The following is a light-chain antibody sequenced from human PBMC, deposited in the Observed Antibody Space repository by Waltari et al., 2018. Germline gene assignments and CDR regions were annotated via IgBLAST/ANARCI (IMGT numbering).Light chain of an antibody. Sequence: QSALTQPASVSGSPGQSITISCTGTTSDLGAYNYVSWYQQHPGKAPKLIIFDVSSRPSGVSNRFSGSKSANTASLIISGLQAEDEADYYCCSFTSSSTWVFGGGTKLTVL. CDR3: CSFTSSSTWV. CDR2: DVS. CDR1: TSDLGAYNY. V-gene: IGLV2-14*03. J-gene: IGLJ3*02.